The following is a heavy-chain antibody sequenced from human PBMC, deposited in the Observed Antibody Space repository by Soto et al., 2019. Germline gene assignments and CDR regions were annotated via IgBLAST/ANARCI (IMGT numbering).Heavy chain of an antibody. CDR2: IRSKTDGGTA. CDR1: GFTFSNAW. CDR3: TPLYGV. Sequence: EVQLVESGGGLVKPGGSLRLSCAASGFTFSNAWMNWVRQAPGKGLEWVGSIRSKTDGGTADYAAPVKGRFTISRDDSKNTLYLQMKSLKTEDTAVYYCTPLYGVWGQGTLVTVSS. V-gene: IGHV3-15*07. J-gene: IGHJ4*02. D-gene: IGHD2-8*01.